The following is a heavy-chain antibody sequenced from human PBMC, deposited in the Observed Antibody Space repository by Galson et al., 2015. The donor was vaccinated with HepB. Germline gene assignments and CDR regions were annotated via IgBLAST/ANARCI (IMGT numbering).Heavy chain of an antibody. Sequence: SLRLSCAASGFTFSSYGMHWVRQAPGKGLEWVSSISSSSSYIYYADSVKGRFTISRDNAKNSLYLQMNSLRAEDTAVYYCARVVGSTSWRGKFYYYYGMDVWGQGTTVTVSS. J-gene: IGHJ6*02. CDR1: GFTFSSYG. CDR2: ISSSSSYI. D-gene: IGHD2-2*01. CDR3: ARVVGSTSWRGKFYYYYGMDV. V-gene: IGHV3-21*01.